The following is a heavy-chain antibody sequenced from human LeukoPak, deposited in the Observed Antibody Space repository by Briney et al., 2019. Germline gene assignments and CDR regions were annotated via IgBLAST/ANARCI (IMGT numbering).Heavy chain of an antibody. J-gene: IGHJ4*02. D-gene: IGHD2-2*02. CDR1: GGSISSSSYY. Sequence: SETLSLTCTVPGGSISSSSYYWGWIRQPPGKGLEWIGSIYYSGSTYYNPSLKSRVTISVDTSKNQFSLKLSSVTAADTAVYYCARLARIVVVVPAAIWVDYWGQGTLVTVSS. CDR2: IYYSGST. CDR3: ARLARIVVVVPAAIWVDY. V-gene: IGHV4-39*01.